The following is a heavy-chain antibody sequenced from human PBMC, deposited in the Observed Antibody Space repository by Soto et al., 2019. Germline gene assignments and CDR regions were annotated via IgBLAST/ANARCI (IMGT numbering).Heavy chain of an antibody. V-gene: IGHV3-23*01. CDR2: VTYSGANT. D-gene: IGHD1-26*01. CDR1: GFTFSTYV. J-gene: IGHJ4*02. CDR3: ATPSLSTGGYSSFDS. Sequence: PGGSLRLSCAASGFTFSTYVMSWVRQAPGKGLEWVSRVTYSGANTYYAGSVTGRSTISRDNSRNTLYLQMSSLRVEDTAVYYCATPSLSTGGYSSFDSWGRGTLVTVSS.